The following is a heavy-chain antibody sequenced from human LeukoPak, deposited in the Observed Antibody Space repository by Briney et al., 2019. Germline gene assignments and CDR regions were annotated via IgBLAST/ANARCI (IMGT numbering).Heavy chain of an antibody. V-gene: IGHV4-59*01. D-gene: IGHD3-9*01. CDR2: IYYSGST. CDR3: AREYFDAHNWFDP. J-gene: IGHJ5*02. Sequence: SETLSLTCTVSGDSISSYYWSWIRQPPGKGLEWIGYIYYSGSTNYNPSLKSRVTISVDTSKNQFSLKLSSVTAADTAVYYCAREYFDAHNWFDPWGQGTLVTVSS. CDR1: GDSISSYY.